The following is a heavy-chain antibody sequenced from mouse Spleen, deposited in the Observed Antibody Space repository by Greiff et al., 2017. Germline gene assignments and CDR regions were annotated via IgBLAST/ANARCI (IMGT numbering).Heavy chain of an antibody. CDR3: ASWGFITTVEYFDV. V-gene: IGHV1-42*01. CDR2: INPSTGGT. CDR1: GYSFTGYY. D-gene: IGHD1-1*01. Sequence: VQLQQSGPELVKPGASVKISCKASGYSFTGYYMNWVKQSPEKSLEWIGEINPSTGGTTYNQKFKAKATLTVDKSSSTAYMQLKSLTSEDSAVYYCASWGFITTVEYFDVWGTGTTVTVSS. J-gene: IGHJ1*03.